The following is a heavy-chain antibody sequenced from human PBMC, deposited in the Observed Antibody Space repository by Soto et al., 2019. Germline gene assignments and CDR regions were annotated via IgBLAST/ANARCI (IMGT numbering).Heavy chain of an antibody. D-gene: IGHD3-16*02. V-gene: IGHV1-18*01. CDR3: ARGSDYIWGSYRFYPKYYFDY. Sequence: ASVKVSCRASGYTFTSYGISWVRQAPGQGLEWMGWISAYNGNTNYAQKLQGRVTMTTDTSTSTAYMELRSLRSDDTAVYYCARGSDYIWGSYRFYPKYYFDYWGQGTLVTVSS. CDR1: GYTFTSYG. CDR2: ISAYNGNT. J-gene: IGHJ4*02.